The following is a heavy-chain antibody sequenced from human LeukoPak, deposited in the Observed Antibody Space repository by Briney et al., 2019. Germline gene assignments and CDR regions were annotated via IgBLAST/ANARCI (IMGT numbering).Heavy chain of an antibody. J-gene: IGHJ6*03. Sequence: GGSLRLSCAASGFTFDDYGMSWVRQAPGKGLEWVSGINWNGGSTGYADSVKGRFTISRDNAKNSLYLQMNSLRAVDTALYYCARHQAELYYYYYMDVWGKGTTVTVSS. CDR3: ARHQAELYYYYYMDV. V-gene: IGHV3-20*04. CDR2: INWNGGST. CDR1: GFTFDDYG. D-gene: IGHD1-7*01.